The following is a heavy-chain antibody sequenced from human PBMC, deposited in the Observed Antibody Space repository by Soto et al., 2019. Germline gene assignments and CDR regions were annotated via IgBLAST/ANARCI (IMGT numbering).Heavy chain of an antibody. D-gene: IGHD6-6*01. CDR3: AKDPYSSSSFSALDY. V-gene: IGHV3-23*01. J-gene: IGHJ4*02. CDR1: GFTFSSYA. Sequence: PGGSLRLSCAASGFTFSSYAMSWVRQAPGKGLEWVSAISGSGGSTYYADSVKGRFTISRDNSKNTLYLQMNSLRAEDTAVYYCAKDPYSSSSFSALDYWGQGTLVTVSS. CDR2: ISGSGGST.